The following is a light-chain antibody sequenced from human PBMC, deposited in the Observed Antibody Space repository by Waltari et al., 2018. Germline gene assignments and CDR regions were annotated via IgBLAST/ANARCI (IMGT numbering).Light chain of an antibody. V-gene: IGLV2-8*01. CDR1: GSDVGGYKY. J-gene: IGLJ2*01. Sequence: QSALTQPPSASGSLGQSVTISCTGTGSDVGGYKYVPWYQQYPGKAPKLLIYEVTKRPSVVPYRFSGSKSGNTASLTVSGLRAEDEGDYYCSSYAATNNVIFGGGTNLTVL. CDR2: EVT. CDR3: SSYAATNNVI.